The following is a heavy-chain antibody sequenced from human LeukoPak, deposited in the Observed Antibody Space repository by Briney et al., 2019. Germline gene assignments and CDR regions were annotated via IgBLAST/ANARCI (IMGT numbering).Heavy chain of an antibody. CDR2: ISWNSGSI. D-gene: IGHD3-3*01. J-gene: IGHJ4*02. Sequence: GRSLRLSCAASGFTLDDYAMHWVRQAPGKGLEWVSGISWNSGSIGYADSVKGRFTISRDNAKNSLYLQMNSLRAEDMALYYCAKGRGITIFGVVIHWGQGTLVTVSS. CDR1: GFTLDDYA. CDR3: AKGRGITIFGVVIH. V-gene: IGHV3-9*03.